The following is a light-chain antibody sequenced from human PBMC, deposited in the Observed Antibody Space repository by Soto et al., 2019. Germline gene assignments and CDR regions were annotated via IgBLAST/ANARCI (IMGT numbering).Light chain of an antibody. Sequence: EIEMTQSPATLSLAPGERVTLSCRASESVSTNLAWYQQKAGQAPRLLIYGASTRATGIPARFSGSGSGTEFTLTISSLQPDDFATYYCQQYNSWWTFGQGTKVDIK. V-gene: IGKV3-15*01. CDR3: QQYNSWWT. J-gene: IGKJ1*01. CDR2: GAS. CDR1: ESVSTN.